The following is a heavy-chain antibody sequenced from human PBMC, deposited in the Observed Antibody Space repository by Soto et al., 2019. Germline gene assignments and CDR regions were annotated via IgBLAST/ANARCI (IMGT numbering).Heavy chain of an antibody. D-gene: IGHD1-20*01. CDR2: IGGSGSHI. V-gene: IGHV3-11*01. CDR3: GRGGTNWSSRRDDY. J-gene: IGHJ4*02. Sequence: QVKLEESGGGLVKPGGSLRLSCVASGFTFSDYYMTWIRQAPGKGLEWVSYIGGSGSHIYYADSMKGRFTISRDNAKNALYLQMNSLRADDTAVYYCGRGGTNWSSRRDDYWGQGTLVSVSS. CDR1: GFTFSDYY.